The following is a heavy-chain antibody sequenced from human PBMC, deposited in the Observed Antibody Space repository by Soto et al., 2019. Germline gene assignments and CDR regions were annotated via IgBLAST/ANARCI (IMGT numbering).Heavy chain of an antibody. CDR2: VYSTGTT. CDR1: GAFIRNYY. V-gene: IGHV4-4*07. Sequence: QVQLQESGPGLVKPSATLSLTCSVSGAFIRNYYWRWIRQPAGKGLEWIGRVYSTGTTNYNPSLSSRVSMSVDTSNNQFSLRLSSVTAADTAMYFCARDEYYDSNNWFDAWGQGTLVTVSS. CDR3: ARDEYYDSNNWFDA. D-gene: IGHD3-16*01. J-gene: IGHJ5*02.